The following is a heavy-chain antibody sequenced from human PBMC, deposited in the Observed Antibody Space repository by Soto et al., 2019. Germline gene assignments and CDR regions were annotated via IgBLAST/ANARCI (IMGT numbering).Heavy chain of an antibody. D-gene: IGHD3-10*01. Sequence: PSETLSLACPVSGCSISSGGYYWSWIRQHPGKGLEWIGYIYYSGSTYYNPSLKSRVTISVDTSKNQFSLKLSSVTAADTAVYYCASNLLESLNYYGSGRGYYYYGMDVWGQGTTVTVSS. V-gene: IGHV4-31*03. J-gene: IGHJ6*02. CDR2: IYYSGST. CDR1: GCSISSGGYY. CDR3: ASNLLESLNYYGSGRGYYYYGMDV.